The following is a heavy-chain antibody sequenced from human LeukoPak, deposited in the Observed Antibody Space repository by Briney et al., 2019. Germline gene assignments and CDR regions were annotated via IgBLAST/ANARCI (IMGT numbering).Heavy chain of an antibody. J-gene: IGHJ4*02. Sequence: PSETLSLTCTVSGGSISSTSYYWGWIRQPPGKGLEWVGTIYYSGSTYYNPSLKSRVTISVDTSKNQFSLKLSSVTAADTAIYYCARHGLEVDELDYWGQGTLVTVSS. D-gene: IGHD6-19*01. CDR3: ARHGLEVDELDY. V-gene: IGHV4-39*01. CDR1: GGSISSTSYY. CDR2: IYYSGST.